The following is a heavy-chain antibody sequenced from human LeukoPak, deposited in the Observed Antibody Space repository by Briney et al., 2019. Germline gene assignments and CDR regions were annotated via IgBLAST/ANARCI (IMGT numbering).Heavy chain of an antibody. CDR3: ARTYYDYVWGSYRRLRGAFDI. D-gene: IGHD3-16*02. CDR2: ISAYNGNT. V-gene: IGHV1-18*01. Sequence: ASVKVSCKASGYTFTSYGISWVRQAPGQGLEWMGWISAYNGNTNYAQKLQGRVTMTTDTSTSTAYMELRSLRSDDTAVYYCARTYYDYVWGSYRRLRGAFDIWGQGTMVTVSS. J-gene: IGHJ3*02. CDR1: GYTFTSYG.